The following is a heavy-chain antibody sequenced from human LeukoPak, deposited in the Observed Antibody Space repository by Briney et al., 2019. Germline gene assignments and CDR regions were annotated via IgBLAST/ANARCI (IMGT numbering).Heavy chain of an antibody. J-gene: IGHJ5*02. CDR2: ISSSGSTI. CDR1: GFTFSSYG. CDR3: ARGLRFLEWLSENWFDP. D-gene: IGHD3-3*01. V-gene: IGHV3-48*01. Sequence: GGSLRLSCAASGFTFSSYGMNWVRQAPGKGLEWVSYISSSGSTIYYADSVKGRFTISRDNAKNSLYLQMNSLRAEDTAVYYCARGLRFLEWLSENWFDPWGQGTLVTVSS.